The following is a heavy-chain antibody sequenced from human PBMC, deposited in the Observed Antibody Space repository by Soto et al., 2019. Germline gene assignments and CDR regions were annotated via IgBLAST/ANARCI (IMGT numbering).Heavy chain of an antibody. CDR1: GFTFSSYA. CDR3: VGGFWSGYSVVNWFDP. J-gene: IGHJ5*02. D-gene: IGHD3-3*01. V-gene: IGHV3-23*01. Sequence: EVQLLESGGGLVQPGGSLRLSCAASGFTFSSYAMSWVRQAPGKGLEWVSAISGSGGSTYYADSVKGRFTISRDNSKNTLYLQMNSLRAEDTAVYYCVGGFWSGYSVVNWFDPWGQETLVTVSS. CDR2: ISGSGGST.